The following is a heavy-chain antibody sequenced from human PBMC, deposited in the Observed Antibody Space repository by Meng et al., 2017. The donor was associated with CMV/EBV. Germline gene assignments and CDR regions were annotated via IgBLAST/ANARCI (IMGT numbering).Heavy chain of an antibody. Sequence: GESLKISCAASEFTFSSYGMHWVRQAPGKGLEWVAFIRYDGSNKYYADSVKGRFTISRDNSKNTLYLQMNSLRAEDTAVYYCANVAQSPGWELHHYYYGMDVWGQGTTVTVSS. CDR2: IRYDGSNK. D-gene: IGHD1-26*01. J-gene: IGHJ6*02. V-gene: IGHV3-30*02. CDR3: ANVAQSPGWELHHYYYGMDV. CDR1: EFTFSSYG.